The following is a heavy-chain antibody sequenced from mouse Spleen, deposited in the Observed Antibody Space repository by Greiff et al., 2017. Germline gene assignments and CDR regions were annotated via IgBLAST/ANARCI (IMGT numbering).Heavy chain of an antibody. CDR2: IYPGDGDT. CDR1: GYAFSSSW. CDR3: ARGGYYHYFDY. V-gene: IGHV1-82*01. D-gene: IGHD2-3*01. J-gene: IGHJ2*01. Sequence: VKLQESGPELVKPGASVKISCKASGYAFSSSWMNWVKQRPGKGLEWIGRIYPGDGDTNYNGKFKGKATLTADKSSSTAYMQLSSLTSEDSAVYFCARGGYYHYFDYWGQGTTLTVSS.